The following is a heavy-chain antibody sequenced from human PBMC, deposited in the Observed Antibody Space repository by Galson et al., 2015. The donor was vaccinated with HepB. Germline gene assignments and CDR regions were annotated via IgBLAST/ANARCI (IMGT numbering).Heavy chain of an antibody. J-gene: IGHJ4*02. CDR1: GFTFSGYG. V-gene: IGHV3-30*18. CDR2: ISYDGSNK. D-gene: IGHD6-13*01. Sequence: SLRLSCAASGFTFSGYGMHWVRQAPGKGLEWVAVISYDGSNKYYADSVKGRFTISRDNSKNTLYLQMNSLRAEDTAVYYCAKDTGRHIIAAAGWGQGTLVTVSS. CDR3: AKDTGRHIIAAAG.